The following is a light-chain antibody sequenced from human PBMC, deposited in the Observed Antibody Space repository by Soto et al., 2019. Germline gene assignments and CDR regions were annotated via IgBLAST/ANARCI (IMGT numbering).Light chain of an antibody. J-gene: IGLJ1*01. CDR3: SSYTSSSTPCV. V-gene: IGLV2-14*01. Sequence: QSALTQPASVSGSPGQSITISCTGTSSDVGAYNSVSWYQQHPGKAPKLMIYEVSNRPSGVSNRFSGSKSGNTASLTISGLQAGDEADYYCSSYTSSSTPCVFGTGTKLTVL. CDR1: SSDVGAYNS. CDR2: EVS.